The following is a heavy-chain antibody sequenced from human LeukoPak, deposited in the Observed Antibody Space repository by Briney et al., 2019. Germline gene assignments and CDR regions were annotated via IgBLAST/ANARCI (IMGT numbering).Heavy chain of an antibody. J-gene: IGHJ4*02. Sequence: ASVKVSCKASGYTFTGYYMHWVRQAPGQGLEWMGWISAYNGNTNYAQKLQGRVTMTTDTSTSTAYMELRSLRSDDTAVYYCARIVMVRGVMGSDSFDYWGQGTLVTVSS. CDR1: GYTFTGYY. CDR2: ISAYNGNT. CDR3: ARIVMVRGVMGSDSFDY. D-gene: IGHD3-10*01. V-gene: IGHV1-18*04.